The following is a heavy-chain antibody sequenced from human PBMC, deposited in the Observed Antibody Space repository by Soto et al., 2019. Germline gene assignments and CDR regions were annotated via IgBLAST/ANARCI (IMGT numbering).Heavy chain of an antibody. Sequence: PGESLKISCKGSGYSFTSYWIGWVRQMPGKGLEWMGIIYPGDSDTRYSPSFQGQVTISADKSISTTYLQWSSLKASDTAMYYCARAWGGYCSSTSCFWFDPWGQGTLVTVSS. CDR3: ARAWGGYCSSTSCFWFDP. D-gene: IGHD2-2*01. CDR1: GYSFTSYW. CDR2: IYPGDSDT. V-gene: IGHV5-51*01. J-gene: IGHJ5*02.